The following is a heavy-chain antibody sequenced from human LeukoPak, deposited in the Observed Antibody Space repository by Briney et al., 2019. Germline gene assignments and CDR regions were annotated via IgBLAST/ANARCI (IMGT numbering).Heavy chain of an antibody. Sequence: GGSLRLSCAASGFIFNKYDMHWVRQVTRKGLEWVSGIDRDGVTYYSGSVKGRFTMSRENGKNSVYLQLNSLRAGDTAIYYCARENLEYGDYAIDYWGQGILVTVSS. J-gene: IGHJ4*02. D-gene: IGHD4-17*01. CDR3: ARENLEYGDYAIDY. CDR2: IDRDGVT. V-gene: IGHV3-13*01. CDR1: GFIFNKYD.